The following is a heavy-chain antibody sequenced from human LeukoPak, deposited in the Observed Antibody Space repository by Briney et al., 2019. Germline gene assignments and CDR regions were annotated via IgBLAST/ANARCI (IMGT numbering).Heavy chain of an antibody. CDR2: IYSGGST. Sequence: GGSLRLSCGASRFTFNNAWMSWVGQAPGKGLEWVSIIYSGGSTYYADSVKGRFTISRHNSKNTLYLQMNSLRAEDTGVYYCAREVGGSAFDIWGQGTMVTVSS. CDR1: RFTFNNAW. J-gene: IGHJ3*02. D-gene: IGHD1-26*01. V-gene: IGHV3-53*04. CDR3: AREVGGSAFDI.